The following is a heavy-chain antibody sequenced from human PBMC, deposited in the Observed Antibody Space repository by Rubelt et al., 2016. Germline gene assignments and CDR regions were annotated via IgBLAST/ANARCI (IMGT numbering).Heavy chain of an antibody. CDR2: IWYDGSNK. V-gene: IGHV3-33*01. J-gene: IGHJ6*02. CDR3: ARGEYSSSSIYYYYGMDV. Sequence: GRSLRLSCAASGFTFSSYGMHWVRQAPGKGLEWVAVIWYDGSNKYYADSVKGRFTISRDNSKNTLYLQMNSLRAEDTAVYYCARGEYSSSSIYYYYGMDVWGQGTTVTVSS. CDR1: GFTFSSYG. D-gene: IGHD6-6*01.